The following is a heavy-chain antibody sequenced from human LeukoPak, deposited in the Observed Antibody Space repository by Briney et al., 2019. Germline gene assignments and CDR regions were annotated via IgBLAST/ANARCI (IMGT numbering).Heavy chain of an antibody. D-gene: IGHD3-9*01. V-gene: IGHV4-34*01. CDR2: INHSGST. Sequence: PSETLSLTCAVYGGSFSGYYWSWIRQPPGKGLEWIGEINHSGSTNYNPSLKSRVTISVDTSKSQFSLKLSSVTAADTAVYYCARDLYDILTGSSPYFDYWGQGTLVTVSS. CDR1: GGSFSGYY. CDR3: ARDLYDILTGSSPYFDY. J-gene: IGHJ4*02.